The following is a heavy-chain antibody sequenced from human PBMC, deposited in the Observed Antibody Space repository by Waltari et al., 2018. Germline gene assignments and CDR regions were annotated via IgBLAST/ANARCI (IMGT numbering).Heavy chain of an antibody. CDR1: GYSFTSYW. CDR3: ARLGGGGRYDSSGYYPENAVDI. Sequence: EVQLVQSGAEVKKPGESLKISCKGSGYSFTSYWIGWVRQMPGQGLEWMGIIYPGYAGTRHIPAFQGQVTISAEKSISTAYLQWSSLKASATGMYYCARLGGGGRYDSSGYYPENAVDIWGQGTMVTVSS. V-gene: IGHV5-51*01. CDR2: IYPGYAGT. J-gene: IGHJ3*02. D-gene: IGHD3-22*01.